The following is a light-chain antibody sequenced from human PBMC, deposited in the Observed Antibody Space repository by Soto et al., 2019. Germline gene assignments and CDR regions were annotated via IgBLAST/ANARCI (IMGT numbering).Light chain of an antibody. CDR3: QAYDYSLTASV. CDR2: NNH. J-gene: IGLJ3*02. V-gene: IGLV1-40*01. CDR1: SSNIGAGYD. Sequence: QSVLTQPPSVSGAPGQRVTISCTGTSSNIGAGYDIHWYQQPPGTAPKLVIYNNHNRPSGVPDRFSGSKSGTSGSLAITGLQAEDEADYFCQAYDYSLTASVFGGGTKVTVL.